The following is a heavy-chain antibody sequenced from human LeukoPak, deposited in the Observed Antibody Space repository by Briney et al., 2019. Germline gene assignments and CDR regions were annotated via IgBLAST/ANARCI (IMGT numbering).Heavy chain of an antibody. V-gene: IGHV1-18*01. CDR2: ISAYNGNT. D-gene: IGHD3-9*01. Sequence: ASVKVSCKASGYTFTSYGISWVRQAPGQGLEWMGWISAYNGNTNYAQKLQGRVTMTTDTSTSTAYMELRSLRSDDTAVYYCARVGYYDILTGYAFDYWGQGTLVTVSS. J-gene: IGHJ4*02. CDR1: GYTFTSYG. CDR3: ARVGYYDILTGYAFDY.